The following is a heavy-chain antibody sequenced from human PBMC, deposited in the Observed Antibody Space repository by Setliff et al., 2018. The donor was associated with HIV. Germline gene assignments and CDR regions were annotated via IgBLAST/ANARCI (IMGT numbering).Heavy chain of an antibody. D-gene: IGHD2-2*01. CDR3: ARGGAREYQLLYNYFDP. V-gene: IGHV1-3*01. J-gene: IGHJ5*02. Sequence: ASVKVSCKASGYTLSTYALYWVRQAPGQRLEWMGWINSDNGSTKFSQKFQGRLTITADTTASTAYMVLSSLTSEDTAVYYFARGGAREYQLLYNYFDPWGQGTLVTVSS. CDR2: INSDNGST. CDR1: GYTLSTYA.